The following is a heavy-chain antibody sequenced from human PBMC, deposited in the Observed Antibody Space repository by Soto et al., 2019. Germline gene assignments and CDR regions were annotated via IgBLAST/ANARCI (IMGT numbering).Heavy chain of an antibody. CDR3: AKDGSTTVVTSSFY. J-gene: IGHJ4*02. Sequence: PGESLKISCAASGFTFSSYGMSWVRQAPGKGLEWVSGISGGGGTTYYADSVKGRFTISRDNSKSTLYLQMNSLRAEDTAVYYCAKDGSTTVVTSSFYWGQGTLVTVSS. CDR2: ISGGGGTT. CDR1: GFTFSSYG. V-gene: IGHV3-23*01. D-gene: IGHD4-17*01.